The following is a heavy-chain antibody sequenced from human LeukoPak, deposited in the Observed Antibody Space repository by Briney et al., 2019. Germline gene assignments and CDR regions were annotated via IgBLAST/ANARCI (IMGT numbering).Heavy chain of an antibody. CDR2: ISSSSSYI. CDR1: GFTFSSYS. D-gene: IGHD3-22*01. V-gene: IGHV3-21*01. Sequence: GGSLRLSCAASGFTFSSYSMNWVRQAPGKGLEWVSSISSSSSYIHYADSVKGRFTISRDNAKNSLYLQMNSLRAGDTAVYYCARDRSYDSSGYLTGWGQGTLVTVSS. CDR3: ARDRSYDSSGYLTG. J-gene: IGHJ4*02.